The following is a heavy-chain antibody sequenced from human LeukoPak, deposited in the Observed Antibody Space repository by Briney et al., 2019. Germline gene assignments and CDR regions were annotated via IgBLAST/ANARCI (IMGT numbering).Heavy chain of an antibody. J-gene: IGHJ4*02. CDR3: AKVPQWSSFRFFDY. D-gene: IGHD6-13*01. CDR2: ISYDGSNK. CDR1: GFTFSSYG. Sequence: GGSLRLSCAASGFTFSSYGMHWVRQAPGKGLEWVAVISYDGSNKYYADSVKGRFTISRDNSKNTLYLQMNSLRAEDTAVYYCAKVPQWSSFRFFDYWGQGTLVTVSS. V-gene: IGHV3-30*18.